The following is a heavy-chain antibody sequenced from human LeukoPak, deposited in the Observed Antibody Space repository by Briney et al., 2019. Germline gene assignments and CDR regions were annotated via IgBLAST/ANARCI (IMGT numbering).Heavy chain of an antibody. CDR1: GGSFSGYY. Sequence: PSETLSLTCAVYGGSFSGYYWSWIRQPPGKGLEWIGEINHSGSTNYNPSLKSRVTISVDTSKNQFSLKLSSVTAADTAVYYCARGYSGYAFDYWGQGTLVTVSS. V-gene: IGHV4-34*01. D-gene: IGHD5-12*01. J-gene: IGHJ4*02. CDR3: ARGYSGYAFDY. CDR2: INHSGST.